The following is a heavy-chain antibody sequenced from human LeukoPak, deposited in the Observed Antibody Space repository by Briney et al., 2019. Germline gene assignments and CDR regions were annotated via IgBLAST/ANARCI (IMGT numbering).Heavy chain of an antibody. J-gene: IGHJ4*02. CDR3: ARRQAVAAFDN. V-gene: IGHV4-4*02. CDR2: IYHSGST. CDR1: GGSISSSNW. D-gene: IGHD6-19*01. Sequence: SGTLSLTCAVPGGSISSSNWWSWVRQPPGKGLEWIGEIYHSGSTNYNPSLKSRVTISLDTSKKQFSLKLSSVTAADTAVYYCARRQAVAAFDNWGRGTLVTVSS.